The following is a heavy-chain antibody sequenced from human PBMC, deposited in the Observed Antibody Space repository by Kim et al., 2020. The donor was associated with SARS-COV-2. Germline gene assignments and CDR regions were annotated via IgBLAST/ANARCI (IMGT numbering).Heavy chain of an antibody. J-gene: IGHJ6*02. D-gene: IGHD2-21*02. CDR3: ARNTFCGGDCYPYYGMDV. CDR1: GGSISSGGYS. CDR2: IYHSGST. V-gene: IGHV4-30-2*01. Sequence: SETLSLTCAVSGGSISSGGYSWSWIRQPPGKGLEWIGYIYHSGSTYYNPSLKSRVTISVDRSKNQFSLKLSSVTAADTAVYYCARNTFCGGDCYPYYGMDVWGQGTTVTVSS.